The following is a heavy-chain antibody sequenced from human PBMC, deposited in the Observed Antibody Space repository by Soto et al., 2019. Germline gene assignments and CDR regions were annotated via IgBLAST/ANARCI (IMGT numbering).Heavy chain of an antibody. CDR1: GFTFSNYA. D-gene: IGHD2-2*01. CDR2: ISGSGGST. V-gene: IGHV3-23*01. CDR3: AKCQKSTTCYVDY. J-gene: IGHJ4*02. Sequence: GGSLRLSCAVSGFTFSNYAMSWVRQAPGKGLEWVSGISGSGGSTYYADSVKGRFTISRDNSKNTLYLQMNSLRAEDTAVYYCAKCQKSTTCYVDYWGQGTLVTVSS.